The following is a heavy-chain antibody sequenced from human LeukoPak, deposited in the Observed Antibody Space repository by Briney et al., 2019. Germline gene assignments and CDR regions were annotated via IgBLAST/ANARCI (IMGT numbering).Heavy chain of an antibody. CDR2: ISGSGDST. Sequence: GGSLRLSCAASGFTFSSYAMSWVRQAPGKGLEWVSAISGSGDSTYYGDSVKGRFTISRDNSKNTLYLQMNSLRAEDTAVYYCATGVVTASRNYWGQGTLVTVSS. CDR3: ATGVVTASRNY. V-gene: IGHV3-23*01. CDR1: GFTFSSYA. J-gene: IGHJ4*02. D-gene: IGHD2-21*02.